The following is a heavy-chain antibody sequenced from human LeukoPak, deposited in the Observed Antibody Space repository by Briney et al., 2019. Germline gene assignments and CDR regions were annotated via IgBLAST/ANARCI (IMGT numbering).Heavy chain of an antibody. V-gene: IGHV1-69*01. CDR2: IIPIFGTA. CDR1: GGTFSSYA. D-gene: IGHD5-18*01. J-gene: IGHJ4*02. CDR3: ARAKSGGYSYRVYYFDY. Sequence: SVKVSCKASGGTFSSYAISWVRQAPGQGLEWMGGIIPIFGTANYAQKFQGRVTITADESTSTAYMELSSLRSEDTAVYYCARAKSGGYSYRVYYFDYWGQGTLVTVFS.